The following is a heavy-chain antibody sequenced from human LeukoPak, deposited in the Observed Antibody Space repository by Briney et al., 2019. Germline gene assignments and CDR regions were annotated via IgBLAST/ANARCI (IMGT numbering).Heavy chain of an antibody. D-gene: IGHD6-19*01. Sequence: GGSLRLSCAASGLTFSNAWMSWVRQAPGKGLEWVAVIYRGGSTYYADFVKGRFTISRDNSKNTLFLQMNSLRAEDTAVFYCARSRLDAFDIWGQGTLVTVSS. V-gene: IGHV3-53*01. CDR1: GLTFSNAW. CDR3: ARSRLDAFDI. J-gene: IGHJ3*02. CDR2: IYRGGST.